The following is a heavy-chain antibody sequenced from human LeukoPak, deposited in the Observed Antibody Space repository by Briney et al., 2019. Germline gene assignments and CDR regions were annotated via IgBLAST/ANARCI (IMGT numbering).Heavy chain of an antibody. D-gene: IGHD3-22*01. CDR2: INSDGSST. CDR3: ARDFESEYYDSSVFFDY. J-gene: IGHJ4*02. CDR1: GFTFSSYW. V-gene: IGHV3-74*01. Sequence: GGSLRLSCAASGFTFSSYWMYWVRQAPGKGLVWVSRINSDGSSTSYADSVKGRFTISRDNAKNTLYLQMNSLRAEDTAVYYCARDFESEYYDSSVFFDYWGQGTLVTVSS.